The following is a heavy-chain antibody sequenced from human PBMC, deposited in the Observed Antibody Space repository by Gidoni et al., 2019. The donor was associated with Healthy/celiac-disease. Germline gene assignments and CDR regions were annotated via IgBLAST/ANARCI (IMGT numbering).Heavy chain of an antibody. V-gene: IGHV1-46*01. Sequence: QVQLVQSGAEVKKPGASVKVSCKASGYTFTSYDLHWVRQAPGQGLEWMGIINPGGGSTSYAQKYQGRVTMTRDTSTSTVYMELSSLRSEDTGVYYCARGGAAQGSSWMGGWVHNWFDPWGQGTLVTVSS. CDR1: GYTFTSYD. D-gene: IGHD6-13*01. J-gene: IGHJ5*02. CDR2: INPGGGST. CDR3: ARGGAAQGSSWMGGWVHNWFDP.